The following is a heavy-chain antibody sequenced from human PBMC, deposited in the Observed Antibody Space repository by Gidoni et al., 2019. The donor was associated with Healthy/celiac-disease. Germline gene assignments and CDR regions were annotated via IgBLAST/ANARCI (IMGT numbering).Heavy chain of an antibody. CDR3: ARHIGNYFDAVHI. CDR2: IYYTGST. V-gene: IGHV4-39*01. J-gene: IGHJ3*02. CDR1: GGSVSHSGYY. D-gene: IGHD3-10*01. Sequence: QLQLQESGPGLVKPSETLSLTCTVTGGSVSHSGYYWGWIRQPPGKGPEWIGSIYYTGSTNYNPSLKSRVTISLDTSKNQFSLNLRTETAADTAVYYCARHIGNYFDAVHIWGQGTMVTVSS.